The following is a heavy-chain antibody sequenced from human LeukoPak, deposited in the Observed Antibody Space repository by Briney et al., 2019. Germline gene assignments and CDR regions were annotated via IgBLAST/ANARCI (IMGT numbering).Heavy chain of an antibody. CDR1: GGSISSSNW. CDR2: IYHSGST. Sequence: SGTLSLTCAVSGGSISSSNWWSWVRQPPGKGLEWIGEIYHSGSTNYNPSLKSRVTISVDKSKNQFTLKLSSVTAADTAVYYCARDRGDSSGNWFDPWGQGTLVTVSS. J-gene: IGHJ5*02. CDR3: ARDRGDSSGNWFDP. D-gene: IGHD3-22*01. V-gene: IGHV4-4*02.